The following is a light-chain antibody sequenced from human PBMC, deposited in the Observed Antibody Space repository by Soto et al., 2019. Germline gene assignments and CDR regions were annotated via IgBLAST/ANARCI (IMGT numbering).Light chain of an antibody. Sequence: SSELTQPPSVSVAPGQTARITCGENNIGRKSVHWYQQRAGQAPVLVVYDDSDRPSGIPERFSGSNSGYTATLTISRVEAGDEADYYCQVWDTDTDQVLFGGGTKLTVL. CDR3: QVWDTDTDQVL. CDR1: NIGRKS. V-gene: IGLV3-21*02. J-gene: IGLJ3*02. CDR2: DDS.